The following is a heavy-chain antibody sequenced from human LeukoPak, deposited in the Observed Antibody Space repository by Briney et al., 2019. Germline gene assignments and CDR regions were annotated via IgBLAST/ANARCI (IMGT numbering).Heavy chain of an antibody. CDR2: IIPIFGTA. Sequence: ASVKVSCEASGGTFSSYAISWVRQAPGQGLEWMGGIIPIFGTANYAQKFQGRVTITADESTSTAYMELSSLRSEDTAVYYCAREEPPRYAFWSGPLGGMDVCCLGTTFPVSS. D-gene: IGHD3-3*01. CDR3: AREEPPRYAFWSGPLGGMDV. V-gene: IGHV1-69*13. CDR1: GGTFSSYA. J-gene: IGHJ6*02.